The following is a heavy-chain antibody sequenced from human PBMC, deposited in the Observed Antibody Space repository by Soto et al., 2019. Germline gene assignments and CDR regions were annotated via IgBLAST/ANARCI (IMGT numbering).Heavy chain of an antibody. D-gene: IGHD2-15*01. V-gene: IGHV4-59*01. CDR1: GVSITNYY. Sequence: ETLSLTCTVSGVSITNYYWSWIRQPPGKRLEWIGYILYSGSTNYNPSLKSRVSISVDMSKNQFSLRLSSVTPGDTAVYYCARGGCSGGSCYGVWGQGTKVTVYS. CDR3: ARGGCSGGSCYGV. J-gene: IGHJ6*02. CDR2: ILYSGST.